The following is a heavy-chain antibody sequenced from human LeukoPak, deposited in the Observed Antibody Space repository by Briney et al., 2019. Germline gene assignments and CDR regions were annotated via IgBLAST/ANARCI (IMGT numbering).Heavy chain of an antibody. CDR1: GFTFSSYW. D-gene: IGHD3-10*01. CDR2: IKSDGST. Sequence: HSGGSLRLSCAASGFTFSSYWMHWVRQTPRKGLMWVARIKSDGSTIYADSVQGRFTISRDNAENTVYLQMNSLRVDDTAIYYCTRAITYFYGSVTYDWFDSWGQGTRVTVSS. CDR3: TRAITYFYGSVTYDWFDS. V-gene: IGHV3-74*01. J-gene: IGHJ5*01.